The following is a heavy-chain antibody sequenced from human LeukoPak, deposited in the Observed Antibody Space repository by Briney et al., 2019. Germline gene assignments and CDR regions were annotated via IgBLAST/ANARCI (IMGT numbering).Heavy chain of an antibody. D-gene: IGHD5-24*01. Sequence: PSETLSLTCTVSGGSISSYCWSWIRQPAGKGLEWIGRIYTSGSTNYNPSLKSRVTMSVDTSKNQFSLKLSSVTAADTAVYYCARDGLRDGYNSCFDYWGQGTLVTVSS. J-gene: IGHJ4*02. CDR1: GGSISSYC. V-gene: IGHV4-4*07. CDR3: ARDGLRDGYNSCFDY. CDR2: IYTSGST.